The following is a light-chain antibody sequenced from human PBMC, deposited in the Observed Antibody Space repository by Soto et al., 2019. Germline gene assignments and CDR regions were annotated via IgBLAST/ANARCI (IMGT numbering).Light chain of an antibody. J-gene: IGKJ2*01. CDR2: GAS. CDR1: QSVSSN. V-gene: IGKV3-15*01. Sequence: EIVMTQSPATLSVSPGERATLSCRASQSVSSNLAWYQQKPGQAPRLLIYGASTRATGIPARFSGSGSGTEFTLTISSLQSEDFAVYYCHQYNNWPYTFGQGTKLDIK. CDR3: HQYNNWPYT.